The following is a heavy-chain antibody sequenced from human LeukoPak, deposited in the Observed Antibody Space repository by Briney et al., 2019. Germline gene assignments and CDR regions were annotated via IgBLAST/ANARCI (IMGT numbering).Heavy chain of an antibody. V-gene: IGHV3-23*01. Sequence: GGSLRLSCAASGFTFSSYAMSLVRQAPGKGLEWVSAISGSGGSTYYADSVKGRFTISRDNSKNTLYLQMNSLRAEDTAVYYCARTSYSYRPQDAFDIWGQGTMVTVSS. J-gene: IGHJ3*02. CDR1: GFTFSSYA. CDR3: ARTSYSYRPQDAFDI. CDR2: ISGSGGST. D-gene: IGHD5-18*01.